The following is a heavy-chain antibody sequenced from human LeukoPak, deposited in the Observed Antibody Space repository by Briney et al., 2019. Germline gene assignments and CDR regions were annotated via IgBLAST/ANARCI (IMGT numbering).Heavy chain of an antibody. CDR3: AKHAPPSYSYSSPGRFDH. CDR1: GFTFSNYA. V-gene: IGHV3-23*01. D-gene: IGHD6-13*01. J-gene: IGHJ4*02. Sequence: GGSLRLSCAASGFTFSNYAMSWVRQSPGKGLEWVSSISGSVGSTYYANSVKGRFTISRDKSKNTLYLQMNSLRAEDTAVYYCAKHAPPSYSYSSPGRFDHWGQRTLDTVSS. CDR2: ISGSVGST.